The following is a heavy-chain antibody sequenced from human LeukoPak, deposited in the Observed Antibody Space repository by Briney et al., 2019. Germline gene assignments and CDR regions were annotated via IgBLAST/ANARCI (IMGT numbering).Heavy chain of an antibody. D-gene: IGHD2-8*01. Sequence: SETLSLTCTVSGASISSSSYYWGWIRQPPGKGLEWIGSIYSGGSTYSNPSLKSRVTISLDTSKNQFSLKLSSVTAADTAVYYCARHPTPRYCTNGVCAHRPVAPSWGQGTLVTASS. CDR2: IYSGGST. V-gene: IGHV4-39*01. CDR1: GASISSSSYY. CDR3: ARHPTPRYCTNGVCAHRPVAPS. J-gene: IGHJ5*02.